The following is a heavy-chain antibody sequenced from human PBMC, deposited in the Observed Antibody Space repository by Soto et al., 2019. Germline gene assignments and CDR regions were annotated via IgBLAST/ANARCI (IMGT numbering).Heavy chain of an antibody. CDR1: GGSISSGGYY. CDR3: ASARVFIAAAGTSHYYGMDV. J-gene: IGHJ6*02. V-gene: IGHV4-31*03. Sequence: QVQLQESGPGLVKPSQTLSLTCTVSGGSISSGGYYWSWIRQHPGKGMEWIGYIYYSGSTYYNPSLKSRVTISVDTSKNQFSLRLSSVTAADTAVYYCASARVFIAAAGTSHYYGMDVWGQGTTVTVSS. D-gene: IGHD6-13*01. CDR2: IYYSGST.